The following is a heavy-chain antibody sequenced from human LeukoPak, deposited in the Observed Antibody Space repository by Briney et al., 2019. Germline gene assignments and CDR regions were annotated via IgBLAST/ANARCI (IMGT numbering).Heavy chain of an antibody. Sequence: GSLRLSCAASGFTFSSYAMSWVRQPPGKGLEWIGSIYYSGSTYYNPSLKSRVAISVDTSKNQFSLKLSSVTAADTAVYYCASQYTRAFDYWGQGTLVTVSS. CDR1: GFTFSSYA. CDR3: ASQYTRAFDY. V-gene: IGHV4-39*01. J-gene: IGHJ4*02. D-gene: IGHD1-14*01. CDR2: IYYSGST.